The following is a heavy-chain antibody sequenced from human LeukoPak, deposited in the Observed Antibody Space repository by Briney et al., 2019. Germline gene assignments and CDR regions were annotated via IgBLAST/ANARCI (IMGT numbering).Heavy chain of an antibody. D-gene: IGHD5-12*01. V-gene: IGHV4-30-4*01. CDR1: GGSISSGDYY. Sequence: SETLSLTCTVSGGSISSGDYYWSWIRQPPGKGLEWIGYIYYSGSTYYNPSLKSRVTISVDTSKNQFSLKLSSVTAADTAVYYCARIHSGYDYLAAYFDYWGQGTLVTVSS. J-gene: IGHJ4*02. CDR2: IYYSGST. CDR3: ARIHSGYDYLAAYFDY.